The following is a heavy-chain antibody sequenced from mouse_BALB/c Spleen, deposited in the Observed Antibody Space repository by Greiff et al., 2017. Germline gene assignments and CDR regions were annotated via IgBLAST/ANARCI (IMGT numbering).Heavy chain of an antibody. V-gene: IGHV5-4*02. CDR2: ISDGGSYT. Sequence: LVESGGGLVKPGGSLKLSCAASGFTFSDYYMYWVRQTPEKRLEWVATISDGGSYTYYPDSVKGRFTISRDNAKNNLYLQMSSLKSEDTAMYYCARGDGNYGFDYWGQGTTLTVSS. CDR1: GFTFSDYY. CDR3: ARGDGNYGFDY. D-gene: IGHD2-1*01. J-gene: IGHJ2*01.